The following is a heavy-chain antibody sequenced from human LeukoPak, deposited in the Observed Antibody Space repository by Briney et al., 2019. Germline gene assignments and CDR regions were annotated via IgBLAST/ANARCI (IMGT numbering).Heavy chain of an antibody. J-gene: IGHJ6*02. CDR1: GFTFSSYA. CDR2: ISGSGGST. Sequence: PGGSLRLSCAASGFTFSSYAMSWVRQAPGKGLEWVSAISGSGGSTYYADSVKGRFTISRDNSKNTLYLQMNSLRAEDTAVYYCAKDGSWGRGLLLYYYGMDVWGQGTTVTVSS. CDR3: AKDGSWGRGLLLYYYGMDV. D-gene: IGHD2-15*01. V-gene: IGHV3-23*01.